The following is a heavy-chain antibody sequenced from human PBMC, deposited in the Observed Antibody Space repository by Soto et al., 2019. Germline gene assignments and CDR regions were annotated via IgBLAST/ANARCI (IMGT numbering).Heavy chain of an antibody. Sequence: QTGGSLRLSCAASGFTLSTCAVTWVRQTPGKGLEWVLCISGSGDTTYYADSVKGRFTISRDTSKNTMYLQMNSLRADDTAVYYCAKGHPGGSCYSGLDCWGQGTLVTVSS. CDR1: GFTLSTCA. V-gene: IGHV3-23*01. CDR3: AKGHPGGSCYSGLDC. D-gene: IGHD2-15*01. CDR2: ISGSGDTT. J-gene: IGHJ4*02.